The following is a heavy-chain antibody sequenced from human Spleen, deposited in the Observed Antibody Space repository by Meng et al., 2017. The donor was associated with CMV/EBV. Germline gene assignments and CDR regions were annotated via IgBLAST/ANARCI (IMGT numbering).Heavy chain of an antibody. CDR1: GYTFTGYY. V-gene: IGHV1-2*02. Sequence: ASVKVFCKASGYTFTGYYMHWVRQAPGQGLEWMGWINPNSGGTNYAQKFQGRVTMTRDTSISTAYMELSRLRSDDTAVYYCARGGNSVGYYYYGMDVWGQGTTVTVSS. CDR2: INPNSGGT. CDR3: ARGGNSVGYYYYGMDV. J-gene: IGHJ6*02. D-gene: IGHD4-23*01.